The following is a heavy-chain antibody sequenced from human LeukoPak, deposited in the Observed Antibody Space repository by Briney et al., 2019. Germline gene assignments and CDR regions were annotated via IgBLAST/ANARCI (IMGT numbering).Heavy chain of an antibody. CDR2: ISSSATTK. CDR3: AREYCTDGVCYIDY. CDR1: GFTFSDYE. Sequence: GGSLRLSCAASGFTFSDYEMHWVRQAPGKGLEWLSYISSSATTKYYADSVKGRFTISTDNAKNSLYLQMNSLRAVDTAVYYCAREYCTDGVCYIDYWGQGTLVTVSS. V-gene: IGHV3-48*03. J-gene: IGHJ4*02. D-gene: IGHD2-8*01.